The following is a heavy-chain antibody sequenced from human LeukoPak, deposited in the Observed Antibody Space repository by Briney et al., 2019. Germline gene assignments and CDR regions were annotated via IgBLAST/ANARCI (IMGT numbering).Heavy chain of an antibody. J-gene: IGHJ4*02. Sequence: GESLKISCKGSGYSFTNYWIGWVRQAPGQGLEWMGWISAYNGNTNYAQKLQGRVTMTTDTSTSTAYMELRSLRSDDTAVYYCARVWYYDFWSGYPIDYWGQGTLVTVSS. CDR1: GYSFTNYW. CDR3: ARVWYYDFWSGYPIDY. D-gene: IGHD3-3*01. V-gene: IGHV1-18*04. CDR2: ISAYNGNT.